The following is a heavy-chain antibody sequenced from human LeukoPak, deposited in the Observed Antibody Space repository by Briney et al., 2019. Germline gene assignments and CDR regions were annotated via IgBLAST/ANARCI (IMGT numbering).Heavy chain of an antibody. V-gene: IGHV4-34*01. J-gene: IGHJ6*02. Sequence: PSETLSLTCAVYGGSFSDYSWNWIRQPPGKGLEWIGEIHHSGSTNYNPSLKSRVTISVDTSKNQFSLKLSSVTAADTAVYYCASYSKPYYGMDVWGQGTTVTVSS. D-gene: IGHD4-11*01. CDR2: IHHSGST. CDR3: ASYSKPYYGMDV. CDR1: GGSFSDYS.